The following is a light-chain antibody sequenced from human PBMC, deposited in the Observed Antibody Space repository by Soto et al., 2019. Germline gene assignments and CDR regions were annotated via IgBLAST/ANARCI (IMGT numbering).Light chain of an antibody. V-gene: IGKV3-15*01. J-gene: IGKJ1*01. Sequence: EIVLTQSPGTLSLSPWERATLSCRASQSVSNNLAWFQQKPGQVPRLLIYGASNRATGVSARFSGSGSGTEFTLTISSLQSEDFAVYYCQQYHYWWTFGQGTKVDI. CDR2: GAS. CDR3: QQYHYWWT. CDR1: QSVSNN.